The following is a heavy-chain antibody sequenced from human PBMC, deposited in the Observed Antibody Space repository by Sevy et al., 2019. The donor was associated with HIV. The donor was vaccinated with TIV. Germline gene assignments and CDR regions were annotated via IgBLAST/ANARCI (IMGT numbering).Heavy chain of an antibody. CDR1: GFTFSSYA. CDR2: ISYDGSNK. Sequence: GGSLRLSCAASGFTFSSYAMHWVRQAPGKGLEWVAVISYDGSNKYYADSVKGRFTISRDNSKNTLYLQMNSLRAEDTAVYYCARERRVVVVVAATRLVDYYGMDVWGQRTTVTVSS. J-gene: IGHJ6*01. D-gene: IGHD2-15*01. CDR3: ARERRVVVVVAATRLVDYYGMDV. V-gene: IGHV3-30-3*01.